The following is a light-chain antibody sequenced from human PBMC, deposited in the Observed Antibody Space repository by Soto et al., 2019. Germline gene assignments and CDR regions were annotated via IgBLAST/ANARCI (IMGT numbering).Light chain of an antibody. V-gene: IGKV3D-15*01. CDR2: GAS. CDR3: QQYNNWPQT. CDR1: QSVSSPY. Sequence: LPLSPLEIATHSWSASQSVSSPYLAWYQQKPGQAPRLLIYGASSRATGIPDRFSGSGSGTDFTLTISSLQSEDFAVYYCQQYNNWPQTFGQGTKVDI. J-gene: IGKJ1*01.